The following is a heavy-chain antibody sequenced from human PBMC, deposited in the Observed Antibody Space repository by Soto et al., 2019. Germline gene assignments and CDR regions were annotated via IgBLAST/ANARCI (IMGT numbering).Heavy chain of an antibody. Sequence: QVQLVESGGGVVQPGRSLRLSCAASGFTFSSYDMHWVRQAPGKGLEWVAVISYDGSNKYYADSVKGRFTISRDNSKNTLYLQINRLRAEDTAVYDGARDIQLWPRCYFDFWGQGTLVTVSS. D-gene: IGHD5-18*01. CDR3: ARDIQLWPRCYFDF. V-gene: IGHV3-30-3*01. J-gene: IGHJ4*02. CDR1: GFTFSSYD. CDR2: ISYDGSNK.